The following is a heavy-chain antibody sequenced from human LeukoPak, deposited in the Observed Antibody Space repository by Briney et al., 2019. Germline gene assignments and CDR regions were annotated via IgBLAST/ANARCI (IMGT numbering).Heavy chain of an antibody. CDR1: GGFISSSSYY. CDR3: ARGPYSYDSSGAFDI. CDR2: IYYSGST. D-gene: IGHD3-22*01. V-gene: IGHV4-39*07. J-gene: IGHJ3*02. Sequence: PSETLSLTCTVSGGFISSSSYYWGWIRQPPGKGLEWIGSIYYSGSTYYSPSLKSRVTISVDTSKNQFSLKLSSVTAADTAVHFCARGPYSYDSSGAFDIWGQGTMVTVSS.